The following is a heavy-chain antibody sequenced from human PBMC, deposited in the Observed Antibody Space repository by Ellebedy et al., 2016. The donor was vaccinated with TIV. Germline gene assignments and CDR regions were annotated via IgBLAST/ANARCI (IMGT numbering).Heavy chain of an antibody. CDR1: GFTFSSYS. CDR3: GKWGETIYYDSGGYSDY. CDR2: ISGSGGST. V-gene: IGHV3-23*01. J-gene: IGHJ4*02. Sequence: GESLKISCAASGFTFSSYSMNWVRQAPGKGLEWVSAISGSGGSTYYADSVKGRFTISRDTSKNTLYLQMNSLRAEDTAVYYCGKWGETIYYDSGGYSDYWGQGSLVTVSS. D-gene: IGHD3-22*01.